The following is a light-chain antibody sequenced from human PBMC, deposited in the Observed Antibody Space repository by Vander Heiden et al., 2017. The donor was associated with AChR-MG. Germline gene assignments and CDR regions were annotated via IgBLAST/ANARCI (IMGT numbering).Light chain of an antibody. CDR1: ALPKQY. V-gene: IGLV3-25*03. J-gene: IGLJ3*02. Sequence: SYELTQPPSVSVSPGQTARITCSVDALPKQYAYWYQQKPVQAPVLVIYNDSERPSGIPERFSGSSSGTTVPFTISGVQAEDEADYYCQSADSSGTYRVFGVGTKLTVL. CDR2: NDS. CDR3: QSADSSGTYRV.